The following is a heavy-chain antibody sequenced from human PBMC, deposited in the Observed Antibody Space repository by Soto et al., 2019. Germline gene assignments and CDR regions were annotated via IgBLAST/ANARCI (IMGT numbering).Heavy chain of an antibody. CDR2: ISGSGGST. J-gene: IGHJ4*02. Sequence: GGSLRLSCAASGFTFSSYAMSWVRQAPGKGLEWVSAISGSGGSTYYADSVKGRFTISRDNSKNTLYLQMNSRRAEDTAVYYCAKDAPYCSSTSCQRGYFDYWGQGTLVTVSS. V-gene: IGHV3-23*01. D-gene: IGHD2-2*01. CDR3: AKDAPYCSSTSCQRGYFDY. CDR1: GFTFSSYA.